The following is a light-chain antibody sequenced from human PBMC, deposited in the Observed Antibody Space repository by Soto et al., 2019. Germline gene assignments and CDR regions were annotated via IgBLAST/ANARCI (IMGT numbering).Light chain of an antibody. CDR3: QSYDSSLSGPWV. Sequence: QSVLTQPPSVSGAPGQRVTISCTGSSSNIGAGYDVHWYQQLPGTAPKLLIYGNGNRPSGVPDRFSGSKSGTSASLAITGLQAEDEADYYCQSYDSSLSGPWVFGGGTKLIVL. V-gene: IGLV1-40*01. CDR2: GNG. CDR1: SSNIGAGYD. J-gene: IGLJ3*02.